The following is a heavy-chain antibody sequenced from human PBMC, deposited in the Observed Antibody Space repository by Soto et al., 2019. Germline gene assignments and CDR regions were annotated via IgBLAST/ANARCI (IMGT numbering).Heavy chain of an antibody. CDR2: IRGNGDGT. D-gene: IGHD3-10*01. Sequence: VQLLESGGGLVPPGGSLRLSCAASGYTFSNYAMCWVRQAPGKGLEWVSTIRGNGDGTYYADSVKGRFTISRDNSKNTLSLQMNSLRVEDTALYYCAAAGAGTFDLWGQGTMVTVSS. CDR1: GYTFSNYA. V-gene: IGHV3-23*01. J-gene: IGHJ3*01. CDR3: AAAGAGTFDL.